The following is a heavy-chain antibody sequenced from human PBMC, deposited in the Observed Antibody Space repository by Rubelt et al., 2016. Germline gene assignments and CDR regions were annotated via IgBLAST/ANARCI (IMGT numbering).Heavy chain of an antibody. D-gene: IGHD4-17*01. Sequence: QVQLVQSGAEVKKPGASVKVSCKASGYTFTSYYMHWVRQASGQGLEWMGIINPSGGSTSYAQKFQGRVTMTRDTSTSTVYMERSSLRAEDTAVYYCARAASTVTTLLDLGYWGQGTLVTVSS. J-gene: IGHJ4*02. V-gene: IGHV1-46*01. CDR3: ARAASTVTTLLDLGY. CDR1: GYTFTSYY. CDR2: INPSGGST.